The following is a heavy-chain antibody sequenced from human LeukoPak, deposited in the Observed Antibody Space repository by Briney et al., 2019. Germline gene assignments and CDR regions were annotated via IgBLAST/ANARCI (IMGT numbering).Heavy chain of an antibody. CDR1: GGTFSSYA. D-gene: IGHD5-18*01. J-gene: IGHJ6*03. CDR3: ATQDTAMDMDV. CDR2: IIPIFGTA. Sequence: ASVKVSCKASGGTFSSYAISWVRQAPGQGLEWMGGIIPIFGTANYAQKFQGRVTITADESTSTAYMELSSLRSKDTAVYYCATQDTAMDMDVWGKGTTVTVSS. V-gene: IGHV1-69*13.